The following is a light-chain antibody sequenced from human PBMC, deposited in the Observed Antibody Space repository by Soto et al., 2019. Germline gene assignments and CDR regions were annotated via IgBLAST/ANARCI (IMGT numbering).Light chain of an antibody. Sequence: EIGLTQSPATLSLSPGDRDSRSWGASQSVTNNYLAWYQQKPGLAPRLLIYDASYRANGIPDRFSGIGFATNFTLTICRPGPQDFAVYYCQRFAKSITIGQG. CDR1: QSVTNNY. CDR3: QRFAKSIT. V-gene: IGKV3D-20*01. CDR2: DAS. J-gene: IGKJ5*01.